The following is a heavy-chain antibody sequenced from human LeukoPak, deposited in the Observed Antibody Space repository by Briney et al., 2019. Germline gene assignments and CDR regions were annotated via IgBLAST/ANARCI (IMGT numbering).Heavy chain of an antibody. J-gene: IGHJ2*01. V-gene: IGHV4-59*08. CDR3: ARAHMVVVTALWYFAL. Sequence: SETLSLTCTVSGGTISSYYWSWIRQPPGKGLEWIGYINYSGSTNYNPSLKSRVTMSVVTSKNQFSLKLSSVTAADTAVYYCARAHMVVVTALWYFALWGRGTLVSVSS. CDR2: INYSGST. CDR1: GGTISSYY. D-gene: IGHD2-21*02.